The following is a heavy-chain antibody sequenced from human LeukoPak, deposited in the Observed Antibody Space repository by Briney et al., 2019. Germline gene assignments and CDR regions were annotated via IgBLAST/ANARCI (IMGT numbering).Heavy chain of an antibody. CDR3: AKEGGSGLGATTPYYYYYYMDV. Sequence: GGSLRLSCAASGFTFDDYTMHWVRQAPGKGLEWVSLISWDGGSTYYADSVKGRFTISRDNSKNSLYLQMTSLRTEATALYYCAKEGGSGLGATTPYYYYYYMDVWGKGTTVTVSS. D-gene: IGHD5-12*01. J-gene: IGHJ6*03. CDR1: GFTFDDYT. CDR2: ISWDGGST. V-gene: IGHV3-43*01.